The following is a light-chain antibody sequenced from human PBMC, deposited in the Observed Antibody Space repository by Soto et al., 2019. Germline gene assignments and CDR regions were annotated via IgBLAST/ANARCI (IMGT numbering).Light chain of an antibody. Sequence: EIVLTQSPGTLSLSPGERATLSCRASQSVRSSYLAWYQQKLGQAPRLLIYGVSNSATGIPDRFSGSGSGTDFTLTISILESEDFAVDYCQQYGTSPRTFGQGTKVEIK. CDR2: GVS. V-gene: IGKV3-20*01. CDR1: QSVRSSY. CDR3: QQYGTSPRT. J-gene: IGKJ1*01.